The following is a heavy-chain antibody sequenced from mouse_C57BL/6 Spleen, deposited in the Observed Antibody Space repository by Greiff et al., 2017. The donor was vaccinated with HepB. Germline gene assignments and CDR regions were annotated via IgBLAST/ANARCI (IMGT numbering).Heavy chain of an antibody. V-gene: IGHV2-5*01. CDR3: AKNYYGSSYGFDY. J-gene: IGHJ2*01. Sequence: QVQLQQSGPGLVQPSQSLSITCTVSGFSLTSYGVHWVRQPPGKGLEWLGVIWRGGSTDYNAAFMSRLSITKDNSKSQVFFKMNSLQADDTAIYYCAKNYYGSSYGFDYWGQGTTLTVSS. CDR2: IWRGGST. CDR1: GFSLTSYG. D-gene: IGHD1-1*01.